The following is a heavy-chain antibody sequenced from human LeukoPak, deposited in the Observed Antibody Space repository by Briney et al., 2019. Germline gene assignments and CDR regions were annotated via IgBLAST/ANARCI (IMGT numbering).Heavy chain of an antibody. CDR3: AKQGDYYDSSGYYPYYFDY. CDR2: IWYDGSNK. D-gene: IGHD3-22*01. V-gene: IGHV3-33*06. J-gene: IGHJ4*02. Sequence: GGSLRLSCAASGFTFSSYGMHWVRQAPGKGLEWVAVIWYDGSNKYYADSVKGRFTISRDNSKNTLYLQMNSLRAEDTAVYYCAKQGDYYDSSGYYPYYFDYWGQGTLVTVSS. CDR1: GFTFSSYG.